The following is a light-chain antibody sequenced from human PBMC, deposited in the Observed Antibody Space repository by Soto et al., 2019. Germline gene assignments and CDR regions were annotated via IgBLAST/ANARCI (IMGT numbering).Light chain of an antibody. J-gene: IGLJ1*01. Sequence: QSALTQPASVSGSPGQSITISCTGTSSDVGGYNFVSWYQQHPGKAPKLMIYEVSNRPSGVSNRFSGSKSGNTASLTISGLQAEDEGDYYCSSYTSSHTLVFGTGTKLTVL. CDR2: EVS. V-gene: IGLV2-14*01. CDR1: SSDVGGYNF. CDR3: SSYTSSHTLV.